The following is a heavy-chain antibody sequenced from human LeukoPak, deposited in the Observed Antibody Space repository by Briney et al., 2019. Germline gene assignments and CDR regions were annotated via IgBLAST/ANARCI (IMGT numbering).Heavy chain of an antibody. Sequence: PSETLSLTCSVSGGSIISSRYYWGWIRQPPGKGLEWIGSIYYSGSTYYNPSLKSRVTISVDTSKNQFSLKLSSVTAADTAVYYCARAYSSGWYRAFDIWGQGTMVTVSS. D-gene: IGHD6-19*01. CDR3: ARAYSSGWYRAFDI. CDR2: IYYSGST. J-gene: IGHJ3*02. V-gene: IGHV4-39*07. CDR1: GGSIISSRYY.